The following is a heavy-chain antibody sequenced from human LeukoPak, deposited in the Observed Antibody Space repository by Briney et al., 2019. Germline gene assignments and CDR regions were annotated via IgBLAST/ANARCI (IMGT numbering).Heavy chain of an antibody. CDR3: ARVKPKSSGLDY. CDR1: GYTLTGYY. J-gene: IGHJ4*02. D-gene: IGHD3-22*01. V-gene: IGHV1-2*02. CDR2: INPNSGGT. Sequence: ASVKVSCKASGYTLTGYYMHWVRQAPGQGLEWMGWINPNSGGTNYAQKFQGRVTMTRDTSISTAYMELSRLRSDDTAVYYCARVKPKSSGLDYWGQGTLVTVSS.